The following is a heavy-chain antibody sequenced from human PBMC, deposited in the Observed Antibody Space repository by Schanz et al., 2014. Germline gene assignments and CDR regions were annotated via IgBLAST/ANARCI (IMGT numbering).Heavy chain of an antibody. J-gene: IGHJ6*02. CDR1: GYTLTAYY. V-gene: IGHV1-2*02. D-gene: IGHD3-3*01. CDR2: INPDSGGT. Sequence: QVQLVQSGAKVKKPGASVKVSCKASGYTLTAYYMHWVRQAPGQGLEWMGWINPDSGGTNYAQKFQGRVTMTRDMSINTAYMELSRLRADDSAVYYCASDFWSGYSHYYYGLDVWGQGTTVTVSS. CDR3: ASDFWSGYSHYYYGLDV.